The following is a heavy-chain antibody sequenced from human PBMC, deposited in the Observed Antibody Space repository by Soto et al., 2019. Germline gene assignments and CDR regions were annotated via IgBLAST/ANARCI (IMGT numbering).Heavy chain of an antibody. Sequence: SETLSLTCTVSGGSISSGDYYWSWIRQPPGKGLEWIGYIYYSGSTYYNPSLKSRVTISVDTSKNQFSLKLSSVTAADTAVYYCARDKLRFLEWLPPSLYYYGMDVWGQGTTVTVSS. J-gene: IGHJ6*02. V-gene: IGHV4-30-4*01. CDR1: GGSISSGDYY. CDR2: IYYSGST. D-gene: IGHD3-3*01. CDR3: ARDKLRFLEWLPPSLYYYGMDV.